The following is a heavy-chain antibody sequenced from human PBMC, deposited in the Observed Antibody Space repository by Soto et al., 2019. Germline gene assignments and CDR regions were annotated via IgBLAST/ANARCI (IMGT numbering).Heavy chain of an antibody. Sequence: SETLSLTCTVSGGSISSGDYYWSWIRQPPGKGLEWIGEINHSGSANYNPSLKSRVTISVDTSKNQFSLKLTSVTAADTAVYYCAGWAVGIMIFGVPKDYWSQGTKVTVYS. CDR1: GGSISSGDYY. V-gene: IGHV4-30-4*01. D-gene: IGHD3-3*01. CDR3: AGWAVGIMIFGVPKDY. CDR2: INHSGSA. J-gene: IGHJ4*02.